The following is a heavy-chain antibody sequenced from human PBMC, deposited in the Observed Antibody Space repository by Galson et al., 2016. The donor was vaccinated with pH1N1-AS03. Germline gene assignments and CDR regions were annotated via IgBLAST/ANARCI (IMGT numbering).Heavy chain of an antibody. CDR3: ARRHCTISDCYNKSYHVFDI. V-gene: IGHV3-7*01. CDR2: IRQDGGER. CDR1: GFDFSNYW. D-gene: IGHD3-10*01. J-gene: IGHJ3*02. Sequence: SLRLSCADSGFDFSNYWMNWVRQAPGKGLEWVANIRQDGGERYYVDSVKGRFTISRDNTENSVHLHMSNLRAEDTAVYYCARRHCTISDCYNKSYHVFDIWGRGTMVTVSS.